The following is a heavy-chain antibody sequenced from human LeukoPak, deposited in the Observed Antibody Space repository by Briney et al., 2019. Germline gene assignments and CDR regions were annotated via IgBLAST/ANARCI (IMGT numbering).Heavy chain of an antibody. Sequence: ASVKVSCKASGYTFTSYGINWVRQATGQGLEWMGWMNPNSGNTGYAQKFQGRVTITRNTSISTAYMELSSLRSEDTAVYYCARVDDILTGYAFDYWGQGTLVTVSS. D-gene: IGHD3-9*01. J-gene: IGHJ4*02. CDR1: GYTFTSYG. CDR2: MNPNSGNT. V-gene: IGHV1-8*03. CDR3: ARVDDILTGYAFDY.